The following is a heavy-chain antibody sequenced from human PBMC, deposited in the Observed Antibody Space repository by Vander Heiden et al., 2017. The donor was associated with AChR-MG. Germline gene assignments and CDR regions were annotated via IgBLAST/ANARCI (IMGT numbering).Heavy chain of an antibody. CDR1: GGSVSGFY. CDR3: VRTRQWRGLEACDI. V-gene: IGHV4-34*01. CDR2: INESGGT. D-gene: IGHD6-19*01. J-gene: IGHJ3*02. Sequence: QVQLHQWGTGLLKPSETLSLTCGVAGGSVSGFYWNWIRQTPGKGLEWIGEINESGGTNYKSSLESRVTMSGDMSKNEITLNMRSVTAADAAVYYGVRTRQWRGLEACDIWGPGTKGTVSS.